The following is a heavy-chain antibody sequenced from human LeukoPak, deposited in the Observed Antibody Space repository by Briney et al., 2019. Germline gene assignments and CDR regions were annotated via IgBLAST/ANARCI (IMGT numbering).Heavy chain of an antibody. D-gene: IGHD6-13*01. CDR3: AKGGGYSSSWYDY. Sequence: PGGSLRLSCAASGFTVSSNYMSWVRQAPWKGLELVSVIYSGGSTYYADSVKGRFTISRDNSKNTLYMQMNSLRAEDTAVYYCAKGGGYSSSWYDYWGQGTLVTVSS. J-gene: IGHJ4*02. V-gene: IGHV3-53*01. CDR2: IYSGGST. CDR1: GFTVSSNY.